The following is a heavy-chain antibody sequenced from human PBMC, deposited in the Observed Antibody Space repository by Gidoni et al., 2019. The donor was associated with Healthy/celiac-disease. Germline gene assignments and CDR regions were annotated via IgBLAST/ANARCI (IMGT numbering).Heavy chain of an antibody. CDR2: IYSGGST. J-gene: IGHJ3*02. V-gene: IGHV3-66*02. Sequence: EVQLVASGGGLVQPGGSLRLSCAASGFTVSSNYMSWVRQAPGKGLEWVSVIYSGGSTYYADSVKGRFTISRDNSKNTLYLQMNSLRAEDTAVYYCARVAGGATPLWTAFDIWGQGTMVTVSS. CDR3: ARVAGGATPLWTAFDI. CDR1: GFTVSSNY. D-gene: IGHD1-26*01.